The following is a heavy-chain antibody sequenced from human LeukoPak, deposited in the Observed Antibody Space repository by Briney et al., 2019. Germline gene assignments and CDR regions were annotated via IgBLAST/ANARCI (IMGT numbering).Heavy chain of an antibody. V-gene: IGHV3-48*03. CDR2: ISSSGSTI. CDR1: GFIFTSYE. Sequence: GGSLRLSCAASGFIFTSYEMNWVRQAPGKGLEWVSYISSSGSTIYDADSVKGRFTLSRDNAKNSLYLQMNSLRAEDTAVYYCARTGGSYPYYFEYWGQGTLVTVSS. CDR3: ARTGGSYPYYFEY. J-gene: IGHJ4*02. D-gene: IGHD1-26*01.